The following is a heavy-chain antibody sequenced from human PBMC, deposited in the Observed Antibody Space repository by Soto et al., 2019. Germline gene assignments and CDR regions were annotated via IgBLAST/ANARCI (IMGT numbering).Heavy chain of an antibody. CDR2: IIPIFGTA. V-gene: IGHV1-69*13. CDR3: ARAPGVGAATPNYFDY. D-gene: IGHD1-26*01. J-gene: IGHJ4*02. CDR1: GGTFSSYA. Sequence: SVKVSCKASGGTFSSYAISWVRQAPGQGLEWMGGIIPIFGTANYAQKFQGRVTITADESTSTAYMELSSLRSEDTAVYYCARAPGVGAATPNYFDYWGQGTLVTVSS.